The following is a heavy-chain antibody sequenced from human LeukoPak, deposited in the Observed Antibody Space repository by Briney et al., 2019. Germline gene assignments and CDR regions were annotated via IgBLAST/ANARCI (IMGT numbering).Heavy chain of an antibody. V-gene: IGHV3-23*01. CDR1: GFTFSSYA. CDR2: ITTNGAST. J-gene: IGHJ4*02. D-gene: IGHD7-27*01. Sequence: GGSLRLSCAASGFTFSSYAMSWVRQAPGKGLEWVSAITTNGASTYYADPVKGRFTISRDNSKNTLYLQMNSLRVEDTAVYYCAKEALGYFDYWGRGTLVTVSS. CDR3: AKEALGYFDY.